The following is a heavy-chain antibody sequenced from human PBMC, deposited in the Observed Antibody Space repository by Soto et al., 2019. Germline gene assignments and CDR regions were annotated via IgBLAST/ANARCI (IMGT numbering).Heavy chain of an antibody. CDR3: AKEGIAAAGPLDS. CDR1: GLIFRTYA. V-gene: IGHV3-33*06. Sequence: QVQLEESGGGVVQPGGSLRLSCAASGLIFRTYAMHWVHQAPGKGLEWVAVIWSDGSEKYYADSVKGRFTISRDNSNNTLRLLMSSLRAEDTAVYYCAKEGIAAAGPLDSWGPGTLVTVSS. D-gene: IGHD6-13*01. J-gene: IGHJ4*02. CDR2: IWSDGSEK.